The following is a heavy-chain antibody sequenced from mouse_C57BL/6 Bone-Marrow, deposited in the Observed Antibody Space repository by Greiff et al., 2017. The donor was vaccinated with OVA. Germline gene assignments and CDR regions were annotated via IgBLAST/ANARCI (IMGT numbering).Heavy chain of an antibody. J-gene: IGHJ2*01. CDR3: ARDEGYYFDY. Sequence: DVHLVESEGGLVQPGSSMKLSCTASGFTFSDYYMAWVRQVPEKGLEWVANINYDGSSTYYLDSLKSRFIISRDNAKNILYLQMSSLKSEDTATYYCARDEGYYFDYWGQGTTLTVSS. CDR2: INYDGSST. CDR1: GFTFSDYY. V-gene: IGHV5-16*01.